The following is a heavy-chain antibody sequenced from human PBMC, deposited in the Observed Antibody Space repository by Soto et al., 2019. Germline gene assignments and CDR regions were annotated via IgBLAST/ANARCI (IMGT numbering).Heavy chain of an antibody. CDR2: MYSGGFT. D-gene: IGHD2-15*01. Sequence: GGSLRLSCAATGFTVSSNYMSWMRQAPGQGLEWVSVMYSGGFTDYADSVRGRFSISRDNSRNTLYLQMNSLRVEDTAVYYCVRDRRDNTLYRGQGTLVNVSS. CDR3: VRDRRDNTLY. CDR1: GFTVSSNY. J-gene: IGHJ4*02. V-gene: IGHV3-66*01.